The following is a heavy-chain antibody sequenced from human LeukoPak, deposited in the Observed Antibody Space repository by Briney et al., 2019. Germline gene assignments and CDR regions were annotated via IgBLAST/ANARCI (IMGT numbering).Heavy chain of an antibody. D-gene: IGHD3-22*01. Sequence: GESLKISCKGSGYSFTSYWIGWVRQMPGKGLEWMGIVYPGDSDTRYSPSFQGQVTISADKSISIAYLQWNSLKASDTAMYYCARDSHYYDSSGYYHSYWYFDLWGRGTLVTVSS. J-gene: IGHJ2*01. CDR1: GYSFTSYW. CDR3: ARDSHYYDSSGYYHSYWYFDL. CDR2: VYPGDSDT. V-gene: IGHV5-51*01.